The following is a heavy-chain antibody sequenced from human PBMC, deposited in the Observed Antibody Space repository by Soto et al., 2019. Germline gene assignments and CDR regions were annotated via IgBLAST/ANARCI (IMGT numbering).Heavy chain of an antibody. D-gene: IGHD1-26*01. J-gene: IGHJ4*02. CDR1: GFTFDDYT. CDR3: AKESWDSGSYLLGEGYFDY. CDR2: ISWDGGST. Sequence: GGSLRLSCAASGFTFDDYTMHWVRQAPGKGLEWVSLISWDGGSTYYADSVKGRFTISRDNSKNSLYLQMNSLRTEDTALYYCAKESWDSGSYLLGEGYFDYWGQGTLVTVSS. V-gene: IGHV3-43*01.